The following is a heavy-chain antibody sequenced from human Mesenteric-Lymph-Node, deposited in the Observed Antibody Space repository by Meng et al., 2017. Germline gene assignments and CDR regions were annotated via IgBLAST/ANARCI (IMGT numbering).Heavy chain of an antibody. CDR2: TYYRSKWCF. D-gene: IGHD2/OR15-2a*01. Sequence: QIHLQQSGPGLVKSSQTLSLTCAIPGDSVSSNRATWNWIRQSPSRGLEWLGRTYYRSKWCFDYAVSVKSRLTINPDTSKNQFALHLSSVTPEDTAVYFCARDDYSHNNEYYPLDYWGQGTLVTVSS. V-gene: IGHV6-1*01. J-gene: IGHJ4*02. CDR3: ARDDYSHNNEYYPLDY. CDR1: GDSVSSNRAT.